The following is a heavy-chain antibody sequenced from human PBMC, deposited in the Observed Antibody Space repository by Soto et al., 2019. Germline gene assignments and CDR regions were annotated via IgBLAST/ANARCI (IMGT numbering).Heavy chain of an antibody. V-gene: IGHV4-59*01. CDR1: NDSISSYY. CDR3: ARTTRMTTMIDY. CDR2: VYYSGGT. D-gene: IGHD4-17*01. J-gene: IGHJ4*02. Sequence: QVRLQESGPGLVKPSETLSLTCTVSNDSISSYYWSWIRQPPGKGLEWIGYVYYSGGTKYNPSLKSRLTMPLDMSKKQFSLRLTSVTAADTAVYFCARTTRMTTMIDYWGQGTQVTVSS.